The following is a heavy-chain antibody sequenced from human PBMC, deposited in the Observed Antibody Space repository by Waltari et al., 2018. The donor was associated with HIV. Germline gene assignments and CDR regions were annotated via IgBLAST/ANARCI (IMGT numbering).Heavy chain of an antibody. V-gene: IGHV3-9*01. J-gene: IGHJ3*02. CDR1: GFSFGVYA. Sequence: QLVESGGALVQPGRSLRLPCVASGFSFGVYATYWVRQPPGKGLEWVSGISRNGDSVAYAASVKGRFTMSRDNAKRSLYLEMISLKPEDTALYYCTKGRTAAAGFFACDTWGQGTRVIVSS. CDR2: ISRNGDSV. D-gene: IGHD6-25*01. CDR3: TKGRTAAAGFFACDT.